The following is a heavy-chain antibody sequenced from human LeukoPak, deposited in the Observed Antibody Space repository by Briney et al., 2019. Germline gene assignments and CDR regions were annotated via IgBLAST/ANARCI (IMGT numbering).Heavy chain of an antibody. V-gene: IGHV3-21*06. J-gene: IGHJ4*02. D-gene: IGHD5-18*01. CDR3: ARGGYSYVYGYFDY. Sequence: KPGGSLRLSCAASGFTFSSYSMNWVRQAPGKGLEWVSSISSSSSFLYYAGSVKGRFAISRDNAKNSLYLQVNSLRAEDTAVYYCARGGYSYVYGYFDYWGQGTLVTVSS. CDR2: ISSSSSFL. CDR1: GFTFSSYS.